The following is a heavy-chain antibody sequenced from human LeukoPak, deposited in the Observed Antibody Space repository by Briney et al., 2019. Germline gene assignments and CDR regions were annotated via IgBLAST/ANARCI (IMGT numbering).Heavy chain of an antibody. Sequence: SVKVSCKASGGTFSGYAISWVRQAPGQGLEWMGGIIPIFGTANYAQKFQGRVTITADESTSTAYMELSSLRSEDTAVYYCARYGSGSYYTNYYYYMDVWGKGTTVTVSS. CDR2: IIPIFGTA. D-gene: IGHD3-10*01. CDR3: ARYGSGSYYTNYYYYMDV. J-gene: IGHJ6*03. V-gene: IGHV1-69*01. CDR1: GGTFSGYA.